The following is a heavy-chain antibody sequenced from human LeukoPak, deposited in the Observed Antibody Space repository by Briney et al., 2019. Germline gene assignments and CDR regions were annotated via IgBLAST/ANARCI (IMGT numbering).Heavy chain of an antibody. CDR1: GFTFSSYS. V-gene: IGHV3-48*01. J-gene: IGHJ5*02. CDR3: ARVGTLQWIQGYNWFDP. CDR2: ISSSSSTI. Sequence: GGSLRLSCAASGFTFSSYSMNWVRQAPGKGPEWVSYISSSSSTIYYADSVKGRFTISRDNAKNSLYLQMNSLRAEDTAVYYCARVGTLQWIQGYNWFDPWGQGTLVTVSS. D-gene: IGHD5-18*01.